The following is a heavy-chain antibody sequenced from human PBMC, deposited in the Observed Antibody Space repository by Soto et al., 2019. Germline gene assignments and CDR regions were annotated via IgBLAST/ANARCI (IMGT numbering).Heavy chain of an antibody. J-gene: IGHJ5*02. D-gene: IGHD3-3*01. CDR2: INAGNGNT. Sequence: ASVKVSCKASGYTFTSYAMHWVRQAPGQRLEWMGWINAGNGNTKYSQKFQGRVTITRDTSASTAYMEPSSLRSEDTAVYYCARSGRFWSGPFDPWGQGTLVTVSS. CDR1: GYTFTSYA. V-gene: IGHV1-3*01. CDR3: ARSGRFWSGPFDP.